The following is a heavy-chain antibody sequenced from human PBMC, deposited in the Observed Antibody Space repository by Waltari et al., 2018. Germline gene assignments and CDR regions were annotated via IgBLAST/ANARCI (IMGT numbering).Heavy chain of an antibody. J-gene: IGHJ4*02. CDR3: ASSQPGVGSSLDY. Sequence: QVQLQQWGAGLLKPSETLSLTCAVYGGSFSGYYWSWIRQPPGKGLEWIGEINHSGSTNDNPSLKSRVTISVDTSKNQFSLKLSSVTAADTAVYYCASSQPGVGSSLDYWGQGTLVTVSS. CDR2: INHSGST. V-gene: IGHV4-34*01. D-gene: IGHD1-26*01. CDR1: GGSFSGYY.